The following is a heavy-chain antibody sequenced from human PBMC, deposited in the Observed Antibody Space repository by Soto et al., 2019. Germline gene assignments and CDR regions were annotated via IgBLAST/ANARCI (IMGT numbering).Heavy chain of an antibody. D-gene: IGHD2-21*01. CDR2: MYNTGST. Sequence: SETLSLTCTVSGGSISGYYWSWIRQPAGKGLEWIGYMYNTGSTVYNPSFKSRVTISVDTSKNQFSLKLNSVTAADTAVYYCATVPPCIVVVLAEIPTWGQGTLVTVSS. CDR3: ATVPPCIVVVLAEIPT. CDR1: GGSISGYY. J-gene: IGHJ4*02. V-gene: IGHV4-59*01.